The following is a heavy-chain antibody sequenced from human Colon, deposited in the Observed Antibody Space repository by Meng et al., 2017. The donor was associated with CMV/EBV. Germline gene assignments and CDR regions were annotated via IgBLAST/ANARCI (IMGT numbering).Heavy chain of an antibody. CDR1: GGSISGHY. J-gene: IGHJ1*01. CDR3: GRAGARGVPIDV. V-gene: IGHV4-4*07. CDR2: IYSNGRI. Sequence: VKLQVSGPGLVKPSEPLSPPCIVSGGSISGHYWTWLRRPAGEGLQWLGRIYSNGRIDENYSLRSRVTISVDTSKNQLSLRLTSVTAADTAVYYCGRAGARGVPIDVWGRGTLVTVSS. D-gene: IGHD3-10*01.